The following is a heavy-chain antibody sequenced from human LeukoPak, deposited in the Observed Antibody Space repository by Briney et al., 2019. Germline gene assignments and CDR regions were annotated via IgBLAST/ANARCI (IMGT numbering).Heavy chain of an antibody. D-gene: IGHD6-6*01. V-gene: IGHV1-8*03. Sequence: ASVKVSCKASGYTFTNYDINWVRQATGQGLEWMGWMNPNSGTTGYAQKFVGRVTITRNTSISTTYMELSSLRSEDTAVYYCARLAAARGISWYFDLWGRGTLVTVSS. CDR1: GYTFTNYD. J-gene: IGHJ2*01. CDR3: ARLAAARGISWYFDL. CDR2: MNPNSGTT.